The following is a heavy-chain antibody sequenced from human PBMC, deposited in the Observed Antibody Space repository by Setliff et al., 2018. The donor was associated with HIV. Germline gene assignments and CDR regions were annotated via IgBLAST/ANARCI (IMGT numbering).Heavy chain of an antibody. CDR3: ARAGSNWHEDY. V-gene: IGHV3-21*06. CDR1: GVTVSKNY. Sequence: PGGSLRLSCAASGVTVSKNYMSWVRQAPGKGLEWVSSMSSSSSYIYYADAVKGRFTISRDNAKNTVYLQMNSLRGEDTAVYYCARAGSNWHEDYWGQGTLVTVSS. CDR2: MSSSSSYI. D-gene: IGHD1-1*01. J-gene: IGHJ4*02.